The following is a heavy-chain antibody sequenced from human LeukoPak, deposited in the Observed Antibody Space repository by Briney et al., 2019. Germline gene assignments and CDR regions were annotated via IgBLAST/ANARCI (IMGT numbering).Heavy chain of an antibody. CDR1: GGSISSYY. J-gene: IGHJ6*03. D-gene: IGHD4-17*01. CDR2: IYYSGST. CDR3: ARRRGGDYGMYYYYYMDV. V-gene: IGHV4-59*01. Sequence: PSETLSLTCTVSGGSISSYYWSWIRQPPGKGLEWIGYIYYSGSTNYNPSLKSRVTISVDTSKNQFPLKLSSVTAADTAVYYCARRRGGDYGMYYYYYMDVWGKGTTVTVSS.